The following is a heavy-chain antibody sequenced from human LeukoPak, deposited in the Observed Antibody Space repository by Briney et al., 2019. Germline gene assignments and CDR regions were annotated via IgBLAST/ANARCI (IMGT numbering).Heavy chain of an antibody. D-gene: IGHD2-15*01. V-gene: IGHV5-51*01. Sequence: GESLKISCKGSGYSFSTYWIGWVRQMPGKGLEWMGIIYPGDSDTRYSPSFQGQVTISADKSISTAYLQWSSLKASDTAMYYCARRLGYCSGGSCGYFDYWGQGTLVTVSS. CDR3: ARRLGYCSGGSCGYFDY. CDR1: GYSFSTYW. J-gene: IGHJ4*02. CDR2: IYPGDSDT.